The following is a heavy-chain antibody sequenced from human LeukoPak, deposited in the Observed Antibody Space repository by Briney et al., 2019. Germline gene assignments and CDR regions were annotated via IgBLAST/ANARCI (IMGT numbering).Heavy chain of an antibody. CDR3: ARGRLSRDTAMAIKTGYYYMDV. CDR2: ISPYNGNT. V-gene: IGHV1-18*01. D-gene: IGHD5-18*01. Sequence: GASVKVSCKTSGYTFTHYVISWVRQAPGQGLEWMGRISPYNGNTKYAQKLQGRVTMTTDTSTSTAYMELRSLRSDDTAVYYCARGRLSRDTAMAIKTGYYYMDVWGKGTTVTVSS. CDR1: GYTFTHYV. J-gene: IGHJ6*03.